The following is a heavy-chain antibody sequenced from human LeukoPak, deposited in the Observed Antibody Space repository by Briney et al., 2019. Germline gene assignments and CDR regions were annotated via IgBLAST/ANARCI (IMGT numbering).Heavy chain of an antibody. CDR2: IYHSGST. V-gene: IGHV4-30-2*01. Sequence: PSQTLSLTCAVSGGSISSGCYSWSWIRQTPGKGLEWIGYIYHSGSTYYNPSLKSRVTISVDRSKNQFSLKLSSVTAADTAVYYCARVGAYYYDSSGYPSESWFDPWGQGTLVTVSS. J-gene: IGHJ5*02. CDR1: GGSISSGCYS. CDR3: ARVGAYYYDSSGYPSESWFDP. D-gene: IGHD3-22*01.